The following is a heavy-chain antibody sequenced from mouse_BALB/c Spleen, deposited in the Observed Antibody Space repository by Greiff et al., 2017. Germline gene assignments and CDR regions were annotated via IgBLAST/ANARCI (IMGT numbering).Heavy chain of an antibody. Sequence: EVQLVESGGGLVQPGGSLRLSCATSGFTFTDYYMGWVRQPPGKALEWLGFIRNKANGYTTEYSASVKGRFTISRDNPQSILYLQMNTLRAEDSATYYCARDRYDGYFDVWGEGTTVTVSS. J-gene: IGHJ1*01. CDR3: ARDRYDGYFDV. V-gene: IGHV7-3*02. CDR1: GFTFTDYY. CDR2: IRNKANGYTT. D-gene: IGHD2-14*01.